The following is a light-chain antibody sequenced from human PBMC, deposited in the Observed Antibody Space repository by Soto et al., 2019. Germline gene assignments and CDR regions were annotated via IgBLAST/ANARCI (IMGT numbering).Light chain of an antibody. CDR3: CSYAGSSTCV. Sequence: QSALTQPASVSGSPGQSITISCTGTSSDVGSYNLVSWYQQHPGEAPKLMIYEGSKRPSGVSNRFSGSKSGNTASLTISGLQAEDEADYYCCSYAGSSTCVFGGGTKLTVL. J-gene: IGLJ3*02. V-gene: IGLV2-23*01. CDR1: SSDVGSYNL. CDR2: EGS.